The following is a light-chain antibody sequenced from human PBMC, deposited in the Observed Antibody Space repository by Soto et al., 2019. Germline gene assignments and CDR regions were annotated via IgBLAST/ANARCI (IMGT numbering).Light chain of an antibody. Sequence: DIQMTQSPSSLSASVGDRVTITCRASQSISTYLNWYQQKPGKAPKLLIYTASSLQSGVPSRFSGRRSGTDFTLTITSLQPEDFATYYCQQSYTSPPTFGQGTKVE. CDR2: TAS. J-gene: IGKJ1*01. V-gene: IGKV1-39*01. CDR1: QSISTY. CDR3: QQSYTSPPT.